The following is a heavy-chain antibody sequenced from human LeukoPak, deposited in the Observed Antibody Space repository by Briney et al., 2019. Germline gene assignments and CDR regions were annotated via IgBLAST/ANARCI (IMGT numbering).Heavy chain of an antibody. CDR1: GFTFSSYA. CDR2: ISGSGGST. J-gene: IGHJ4*02. Sequence: PGGSLRLSCAASGFTFSSYAMSWVRQAPGKGLEWVSAISGSGGSTYYADSVKGRFTISRDNSKNTLYLQMNSLRAEDTAVYYCAKGLNLYPLTGIDYWGQGTLVTVSS. CDR3: AKGLNLYPLTGIDY. D-gene: IGHD1-20*01. V-gene: IGHV3-23*01.